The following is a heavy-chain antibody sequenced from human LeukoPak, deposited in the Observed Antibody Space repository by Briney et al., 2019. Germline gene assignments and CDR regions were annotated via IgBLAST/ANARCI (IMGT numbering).Heavy chain of an antibody. CDR2: ISYDGSNK. V-gene: IGHV3-30*03. D-gene: IGHD3-22*01. CDR1: GFTFSSYG. CDR3: ARQIAYYYDSSGYYTTDY. J-gene: IGHJ4*02. Sequence: PGRSLRLSCAASGFTFSSYGMHWVRQAPGKGLEWVAVISYDGSNKYYADSVKGRFTISRDNSKNTLYLQMNSLRAEDTAVYYCARQIAYYYDSSGYYTTDYWGQGTLVTVSS.